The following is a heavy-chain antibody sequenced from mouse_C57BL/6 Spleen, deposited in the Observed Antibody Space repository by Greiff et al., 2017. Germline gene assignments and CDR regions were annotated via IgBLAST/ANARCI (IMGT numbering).Heavy chain of an antibody. Sequence: DVKLVESGGGLVKPGGSLKLSCAASGFTFSDYGMHWVRQAPEKGLEWVAYISSGSSTIYYADTVKGRFTIPRDNAKNTLFLQMTSLRSEDTAMYYCARNGAMDYWGQGTSVTVSS. V-gene: IGHV5-17*01. CDR2: ISSGSSTI. CDR3: ARNGAMDY. J-gene: IGHJ4*01. CDR1: GFTFSDYG.